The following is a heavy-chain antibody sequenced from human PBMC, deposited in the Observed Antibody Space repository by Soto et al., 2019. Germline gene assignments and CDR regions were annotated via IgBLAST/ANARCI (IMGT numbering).Heavy chain of an antibody. CDR2: ISGSGFKK. CDR1: GFIFENFG. V-gene: IGHV3-23*01. Sequence: PGGSLRLSCAASGFIFENFGMSWVRQAPGKGLEWISSISGSGFKKYYADSVKARFSISRDNSKSTVYLELNNLSAEDTAGYHCAKNQGVELVPLATVDWFDPWGQGSVVTVSS. CDR3: AKNQGVELVPLATVDWFDP. J-gene: IGHJ5*02. D-gene: IGHD1-26*01.